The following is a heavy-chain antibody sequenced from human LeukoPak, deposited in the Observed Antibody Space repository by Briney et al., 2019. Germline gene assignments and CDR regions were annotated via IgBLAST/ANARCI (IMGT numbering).Heavy chain of an antibody. CDR1: GGSISSYY. Sequence: PSETLSLTCTVSGGSISSYYGSWIRQPPGKGLEWIGYIYYSGSTNYNPSLKSRVTISVDTSKNQFSLKLSSVTAADTAVYYCARVGYCSSTSCYTGYYYMDVWGKGTTVTVSS. CDR3: ARVGYCSSTSCYTGYYYMDV. J-gene: IGHJ6*03. V-gene: IGHV4-59*01. D-gene: IGHD2-2*02. CDR2: IYYSGST.